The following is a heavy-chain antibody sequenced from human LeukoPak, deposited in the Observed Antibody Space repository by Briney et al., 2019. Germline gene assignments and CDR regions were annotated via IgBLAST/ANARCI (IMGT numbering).Heavy chain of an antibody. J-gene: IGHJ4*02. D-gene: IGHD3-10*01. CDR3: AKEGIDKYYFDY. V-gene: IGHV3-33*06. CDR1: GFTFSSYG. CDR2: IWYDGSNK. Sequence: GGSLRLSCAASGFTFSSYGMHWVRQAPGKGREWVAVIWYDGSNKYYADSVKGRFTISRDNSKNTLYLQMNSLRAEDTAVYCCAKEGIDKYYFDYWGQGTLVTVSS.